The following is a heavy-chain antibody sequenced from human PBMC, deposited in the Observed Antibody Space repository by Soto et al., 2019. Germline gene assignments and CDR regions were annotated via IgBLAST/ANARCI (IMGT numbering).Heavy chain of an antibody. CDR1: GGTFSSYA. V-gene: IGHV1-69*05. D-gene: IGHD2-15*01. CDR2: IIPIFGTA. Sequence: SVKVSCKASGGTFSSYAISWVRQAPGQGLEWMGGIIPIFGTANYAQKLQGRVTMTTDTSTSTAYMELRSLRSDDTAVYYCARDIVVVVAATPVYYYYGMDVWGQGTTVTVSS. CDR3: ARDIVVVVAATPVYYYYGMDV. J-gene: IGHJ6*02.